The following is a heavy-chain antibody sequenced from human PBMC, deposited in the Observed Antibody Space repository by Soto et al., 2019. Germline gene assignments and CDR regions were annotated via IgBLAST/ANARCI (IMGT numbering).Heavy chain of an antibody. CDR1: GGTFSSYA. J-gene: IGHJ4*02. D-gene: IGHD1-1*01. CDR2: IIPIFGTA. CDR3: AISGTKGFDY. V-gene: IGHV1-69*13. Sequence: GASVKVSCKASGGTFSSYAISWVRQAPGQGLEWMGGIIPIFGTANYAQKFQGRVTITADESTSTAYMELSSLRSEDTAVYHCAISGTKGFDYWGQGTLVTVSS.